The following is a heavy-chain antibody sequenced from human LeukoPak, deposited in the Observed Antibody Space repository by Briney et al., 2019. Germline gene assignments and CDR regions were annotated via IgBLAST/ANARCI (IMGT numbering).Heavy chain of an antibody. V-gene: IGHV5-51*01. CDR2: IYPGDSDT. Sequence: GESPKISCKGSGYSFTSYWIGWVRQMPGKGLEWMGIIYPGDSDTRYSPSFQGQVTISADKSISTAYLQWSSLKASDTAMYYCARHVSVWGSYRDYWGQGTLVTVSS. CDR3: ARHVSVWGSYRDY. D-gene: IGHD3-16*02. CDR1: GYSFTSYW. J-gene: IGHJ4*02.